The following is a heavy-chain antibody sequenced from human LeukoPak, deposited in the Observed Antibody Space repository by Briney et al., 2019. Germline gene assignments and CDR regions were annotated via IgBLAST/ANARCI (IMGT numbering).Heavy chain of an antibody. J-gene: IGHJ6*03. CDR1: GYTFTSYG. CDR3: ARDPKVLWGPSHYYYYYMDV. CDR2: ISAYNGNT. D-gene: IGHD2/OR15-2a*01. V-gene: IGHV1-18*01. Sequence: GASVKVSCKASGYTFTSYGISWVRQAPGQGLEWMGWISAYNGNTNYAQKLQGRVTMTTDTSTSTAYMELRSLRSDDTAVYYCARDPKVLWGPSHYYYYYMDVWGKGTTVTISS.